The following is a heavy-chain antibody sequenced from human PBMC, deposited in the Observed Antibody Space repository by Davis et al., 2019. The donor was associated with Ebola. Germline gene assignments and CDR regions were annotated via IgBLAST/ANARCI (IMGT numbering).Heavy chain of an antibody. J-gene: IGHJ5*02. CDR2: IYYSGST. CDR3: ARVGYDFWSGYLSNNWFDP. Sequence: SETLSLTCTVSGGSISSYYWSWIRQPPGKGLEWIGYIYYSGSTNCNPSLKSRVTISVDTSRNQFSLKLSSVTAADTAVYYCARVGYDFWSGYLSNNWFDPWGQGTLVTVSS. V-gene: IGHV4-59*01. CDR1: GGSISSYY. D-gene: IGHD3-3*01.